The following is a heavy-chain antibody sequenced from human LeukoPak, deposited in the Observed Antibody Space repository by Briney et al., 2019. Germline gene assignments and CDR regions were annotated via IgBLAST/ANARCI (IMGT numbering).Heavy chain of an antibody. D-gene: IGHD4-23*01. CDR3: ARDLDYGGNSVSSY. CDR1: GFTFSDYY. J-gene: IGHJ4*02. Sequence: KPGGPLRLSCAASGFTFSDYYMSWIRRAPGKGLEWVSYISSSGSTIYYADSVKGRFTISRDNAKNSLYLQMNSLRAEDTAVYYCARDLDYGGNSVSSYWGQGTLVTVSS. V-gene: IGHV3-11*04. CDR2: ISSSGSTI.